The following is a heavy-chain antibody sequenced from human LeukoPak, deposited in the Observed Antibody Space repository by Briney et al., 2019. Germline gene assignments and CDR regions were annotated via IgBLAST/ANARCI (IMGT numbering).Heavy chain of an antibody. Sequence: GGSLRLSCATSGFTFSGSAIHWVRQASGKGLEWVGRIRSKANSYATTDAASVKGRFTISRDDSKNTAYLQMNSLKTEDTAVYYCTRPSYDSSVSGVVYWGQGTLVTVSS. CDR1: GFTFSGSA. CDR3: TRPSYDSSVSGVVY. D-gene: IGHD3-22*01. J-gene: IGHJ4*02. V-gene: IGHV3-73*01. CDR2: IRSKANSYAT.